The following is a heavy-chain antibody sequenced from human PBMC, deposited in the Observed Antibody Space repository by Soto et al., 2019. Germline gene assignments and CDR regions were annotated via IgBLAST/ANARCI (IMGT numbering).Heavy chain of an antibody. Sequence: ASVKVSCKASGGSFSSSGISWVRQAPGQGLEWMGGIIPVFGRPNYAQRFRGRLTITADESTNTVYLELIDLRSEDTAVYYCAREGSGYNLWGQGTQVTVSS. J-gene: IGHJ1*01. D-gene: IGHD5-12*01. CDR1: GGSFSSSG. V-gene: IGHV1-69*13. CDR2: IIPVFGRP. CDR3: AREGSGYNL.